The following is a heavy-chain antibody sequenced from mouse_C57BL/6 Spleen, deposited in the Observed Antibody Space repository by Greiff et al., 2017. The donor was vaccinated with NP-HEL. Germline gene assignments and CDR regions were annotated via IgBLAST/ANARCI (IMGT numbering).Heavy chain of an antibody. CDR2: IYPGSGST. Sequence: VQLQQSGAELVKPGASVKMSCKASGYTFTSYWITWVKQRPGQGLEWIGDIYPGSGSTNYNEKFKSKATLTVDTSSSTAYMQLSSLTSEDSAVYYCARHYGSSWYFDVWGTGTTVTVSS. D-gene: IGHD1-1*01. CDR3: ARHYGSSWYFDV. J-gene: IGHJ1*03. V-gene: IGHV1-55*01. CDR1: GYTFTSYW.